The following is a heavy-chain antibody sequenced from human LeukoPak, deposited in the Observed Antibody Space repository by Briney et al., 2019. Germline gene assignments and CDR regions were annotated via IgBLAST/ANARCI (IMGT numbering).Heavy chain of an antibody. CDR1: GFTFSNYA. V-gene: IGHV3-23*01. J-gene: IGHJ6*03. Sequence: GGSLRLSCAASGFTFSNYAMSWVRQAPGKGLEWVSAISGSGGSAHYADSVKGRFTISRDNSKNTLYLQMNSLRAEDTAVYYCAKGPYTSLRYYYMDVWGKGTTVPVSS. CDR3: AKGPYTSLRYYYMDV. CDR2: ISGSGGSA. D-gene: IGHD4-11*01.